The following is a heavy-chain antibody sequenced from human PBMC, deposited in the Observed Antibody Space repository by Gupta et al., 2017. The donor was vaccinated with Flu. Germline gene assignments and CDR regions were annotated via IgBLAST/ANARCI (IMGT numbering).Heavy chain of an antibody. CDR1: GGSFSGYY. CDR3: ASRFRGSYYWFDP. D-gene: IGHD1-26*01. Sequence: QVQLQQWGAGLLKPSETLSLTCAVYGGSFSGYYWSWIRQPPGKGLEWIGEINHSGSTNYNPSLKSRVTISVDTSKNQFSLKLSSVTAADTAVYYCASRFRGSYYWFDPWGQGTLVTVSS. J-gene: IGHJ5*02. V-gene: IGHV4-34*01. CDR2: INHSGST.